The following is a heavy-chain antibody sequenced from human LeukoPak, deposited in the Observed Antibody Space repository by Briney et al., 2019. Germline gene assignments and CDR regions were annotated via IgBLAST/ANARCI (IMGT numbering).Heavy chain of an antibody. CDR3: ARDRFLEWSSDYYYYYGMDV. CDR2: INSDGSST. D-gene: IGHD3-3*01. CDR1: GFTFSSYW. Sequence: GGSLRLSCAASGFTFSSYWMHWVRQAPGEGLVWVSRINSDGSSTSYADSVKGRFTISRDNAKNTLYLQMNSLRAEDTAVYYCARDRFLEWSSDYYYYYGMDVWGQGTTVTVSS. V-gene: IGHV3-74*01. J-gene: IGHJ6*02.